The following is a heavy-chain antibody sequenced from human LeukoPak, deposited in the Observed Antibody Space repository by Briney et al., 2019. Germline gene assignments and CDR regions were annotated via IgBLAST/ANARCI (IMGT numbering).Heavy chain of an antibody. CDR3: ARCTRITMVRGVIITGIYYFDY. Sequence: PSETLCLTCAVYGETFSGYYWSWIRQPPGKGLEWIGEINHSGSTNYNPSLKSRVTISVDTSKNQFSLKLSSVTAADTAVYYCARCTRITMVRGVIITGIYYFDYWGQGTLVTVSS. CDR2: INHSGST. V-gene: IGHV4-34*01. D-gene: IGHD3-10*01. CDR1: GETFSGYY. J-gene: IGHJ4*02.